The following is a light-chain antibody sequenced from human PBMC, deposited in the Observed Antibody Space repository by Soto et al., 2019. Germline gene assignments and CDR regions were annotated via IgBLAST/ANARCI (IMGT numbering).Light chain of an antibody. V-gene: IGKV1-5*01. J-gene: IGKJ1*01. CDR1: QSINSW. CDR2: DAS. Sequence: DIQMTQSPSTLSASVGDRVTITCRASQSINSWLAWYQQRPGKAPNLLIYDASTLERGVPSRFSGSGSGTEFTLTISSLPPDDFATYYCQQYSGYSTFGHGLRVEIK. CDR3: QQYSGYST.